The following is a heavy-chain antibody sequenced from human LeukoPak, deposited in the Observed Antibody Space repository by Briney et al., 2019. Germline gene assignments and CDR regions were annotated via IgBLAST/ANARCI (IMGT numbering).Heavy chain of an antibody. CDR3: ARGWQQLGYFDY. J-gene: IGHJ4*02. D-gene: IGHD6-13*01. CDR2: INHSGST. Sequence: PSETLSLTCAVYGGSFSGYYWSWIRQPPGKGLEWIGEINHSGSTNYNPSLKSRVTISVDTSKNQFSLKLSSVTAADTAVYYCARGWQQLGYFDYWGQGTLVTVSS. CDR1: GGSFSGYY. V-gene: IGHV4-34*01.